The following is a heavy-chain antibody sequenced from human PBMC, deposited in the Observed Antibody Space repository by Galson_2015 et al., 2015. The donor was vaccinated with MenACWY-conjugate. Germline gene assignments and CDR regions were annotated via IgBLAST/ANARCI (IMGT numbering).Heavy chain of an antibody. CDR2: ISPGDSNT. CDR3: ARHPPGGRGMDV. J-gene: IGHJ6*02. Sequence: QSGAEVKKPGESLKISCKGSGYSFSPYWIAWVRQLPGKGLEWMGLISPGDSNTRYSPAFHGRVTISADKSISTAYLQLHSLQASDTAMYYCARHPPGGRGMDVWGQGTTVTVSS. D-gene: IGHD1-26*01. CDR1: GYSFSPYW. V-gene: IGHV5-51*01.